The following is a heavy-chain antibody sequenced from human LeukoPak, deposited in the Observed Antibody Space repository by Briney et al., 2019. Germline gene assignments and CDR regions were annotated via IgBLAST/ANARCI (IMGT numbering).Heavy chain of an antibody. CDR2: IYYSGST. CDR3: TRESGSYHGNDY. CDR1: GGSISSSYYY. J-gene: IGHJ4*02. Sequence: PSETLSLTCTVSGGSISSSYYYWGWIRQPPGKGLEWIGSIYYSGSTYYNPSLKSRVTISVDTSKNQFSLKLRSVTAADTAVYYCTRESGSYHGNDYWGQGTLVTVSS. D-gene: IGHD1-26*01. V-gene: IGHV4-39*02.